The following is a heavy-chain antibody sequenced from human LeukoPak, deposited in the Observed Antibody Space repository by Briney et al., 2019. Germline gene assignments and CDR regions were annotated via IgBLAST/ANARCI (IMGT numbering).Heavy chain of an antibody. CDR3: ARTGKYYYGSGITYYFDY. Sequence: GGSLRLSCAASGFTVSNNYMNWVRQAPGKGLEWVSLIYSGGSTHYADSVKGRFTISRDNSKNTLYLQMNSLRAEDTAVYYCARTGKYYYGSGITYYFDYWGQGTLVTVSS. D-gene: IGHD3-10*01. CDR2: IYSGGST. V-gene: IGHV3-53*01. CDR1: GFTVSNNY. J-gene: IGHJ4*02.